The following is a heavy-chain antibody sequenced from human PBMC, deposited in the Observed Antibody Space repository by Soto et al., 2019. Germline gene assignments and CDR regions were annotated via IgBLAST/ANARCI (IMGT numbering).Heavy chain of an antibody. CDR1: GGSFSGYY. V-gene: IGHV4-34*01. J-gene: IGHJ5*02. CDR3: ARRSTYYDYAGGGYRYNANWSDP. CDR2: INHSAST. Sequence: QVQLQQWGAGLLKPPETLSLTCAVYGGSFSGYYWSWIRQPPGKGLEWIGEINHSASTNYNPSLKRRVTISVDTSRNQFFLKLSSVGAADTAVYYCARRSTYYDYAGGGYRYNANWSDPWGQGTLVTDSS. D-gene: IGHD3-16*02.